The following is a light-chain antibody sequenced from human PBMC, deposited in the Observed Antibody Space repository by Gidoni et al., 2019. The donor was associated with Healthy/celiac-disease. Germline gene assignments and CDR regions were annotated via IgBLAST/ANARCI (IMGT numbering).Light chain of an antibody. CDR3: QQSYSTPACT. J-gene: IGKJ1*01. Sequence: DIQMTQSPSSLSASVGERVTITCRASQSISSYLNWYQQKPGKAPKLLIYAASSLQSGVPSRFSGSGSGTDFTLTISSLQPEDFATYYCQQSYSTPACTFGQGTKVEIK. CDR1: QSISSY. V-gene: IGKV1-39*01. CDR2: AAS.